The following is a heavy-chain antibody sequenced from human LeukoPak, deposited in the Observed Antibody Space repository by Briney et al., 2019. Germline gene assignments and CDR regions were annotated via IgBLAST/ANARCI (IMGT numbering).Heavy chain of an antibody. Sequence: SETLSLTCTVSGGSISSYYWSWIRQPPGKGLGWIGYIYYSGSTNYNPSLKSRVTISVDTSKNQFSLKLSSVTAADTAVSYCARAEAYCGGDCYPDAFDIWGQGTMVTVSS. D-gene: IGHD2-21*02. V-gene: IGHV4-59*01. CDR2: IYYSGST. CDR1: GGSISSYY. CDR3: ARAEAYCGGDCYPDAFDI. J-gene: IGHJ3*02.